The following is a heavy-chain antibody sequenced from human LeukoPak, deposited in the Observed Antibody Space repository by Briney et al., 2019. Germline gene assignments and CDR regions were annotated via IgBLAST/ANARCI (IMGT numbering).Heavy chain of an antibody. CDR2: VYSDDTT. Sequence: GGSLRLSCAASGFTVNSNYMNWVRQAPGKGLEWVSVVYSDDTTYYADSVKGRFTISRDNSKNTLYLQMNNLRAEDTAVYYCARGGGYYAINYWGQGTLVTVSS. V-gene: IGHV3-53*01. CDR1: GFTVNSNY. CDR3: ARGGGYYAINY. J-gene: IGHJ4*02. D-gene: IGHD1-26*01.